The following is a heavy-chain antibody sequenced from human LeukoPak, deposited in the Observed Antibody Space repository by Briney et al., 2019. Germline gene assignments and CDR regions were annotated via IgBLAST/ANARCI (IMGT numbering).Heavy chain of an antibody. V-gene: IGHV3-74*01. D-gene: IGHD6-13*01. J-gene: IGHJ5*02. CDR2: MNIDGSSI. Sequence: GGSLRLSCAASGFTFSDYWMYWFRQAPGEGLAWVSRMNIDGSSISYADSVKGRFTMSRDNAKNTLYLQMNSLRVEDTAVYYCARAGGGDSRMAYDPWGQGTLVTVSS. CDR3: ARAGGGDSRMAYDP. CDR1: GFTFSDYW.